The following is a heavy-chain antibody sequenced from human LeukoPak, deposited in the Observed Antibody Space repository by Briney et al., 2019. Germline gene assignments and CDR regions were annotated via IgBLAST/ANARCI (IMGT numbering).Heavy chain of an antibody. CDR3: ARVRRSCFDY. D-gene: IGHD3-10*01. CDR1: GFTFSTYW. J-gene: IGHJ4*02. V-gene: IGHV3-7*03. Sequence: GGSLRLSCAASGFTFSTYWMSWVRQAPGKGLEWVAVIKQDGTEKYYVDSVKGRFTISRDNSKNTLYLQMNSLRAEDTAVYYCARVRRSCFDYWGQGTLVTVSS. CDR2: IKQDGTEK.